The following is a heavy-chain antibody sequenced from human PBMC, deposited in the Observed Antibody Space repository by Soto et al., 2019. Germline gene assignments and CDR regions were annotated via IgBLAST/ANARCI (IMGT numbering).Heavy chain of an antibody. Sequence: PSETLSLTCAVYGGSFSGYYWSWIRQPPGKGLEWIGEINHSGSTNYNPSLKSRVTISVDTSKNQFSLKLSSVTAADTAVYYCARARPAAIYRYYYYMDVWGKGTTVTVSS. CDR1: GGSFSGYY. CDR2: INHSGST. V-gene: IGHV4-34*01. D-gene: IGHD2-2*02. CDR3: ARARPAAIYRYYYYMDV. J-gene: IGHJ6*03.